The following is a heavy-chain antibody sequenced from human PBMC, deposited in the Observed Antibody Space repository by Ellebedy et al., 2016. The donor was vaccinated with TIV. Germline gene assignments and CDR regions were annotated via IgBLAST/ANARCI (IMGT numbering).Heavy chain of an antibody. CDR1: GFSLSTSGMC. Sequence: SGPTLVKPTQTLTLTCPFSGFSLSTSGMCVRWIRQLPGKGLEWIGYISYSGSTNYNPTLQSRVTISVNTTKNQFSLKLTSVTAADTDEYYCARVVWQLPVSYSFDIWGQGTMVTVSS. CDR2: ISYSGST. J-gene: IGHJ3*02. V-gene: IGHV4-61*08. CDR3: ARVVWQLPVSYSFDI. D-gene: IGHD2-15*01.